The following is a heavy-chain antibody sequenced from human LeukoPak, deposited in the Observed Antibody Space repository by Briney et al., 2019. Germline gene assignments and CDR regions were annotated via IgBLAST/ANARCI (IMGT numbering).Heavy chain of an antibody. CDR3: AKDQVVTAIRPDAFDI. V-gene: IGHV3-30*18. D-gene: IGHD2-21*02. J-gene: IGHJ3*02. CDR1: GFTFSSYG. Sequence: GGSLRLSCAASGFTFSSYGMHWVRQAPGKGLEWVAVISYDGSSKYYADSVKGRFTFSRDNSRNTLYLQMNSLRAEDTAVYYCAKDQVVTAIRPDAFDIWGQGTMVTVSS. CDR2: ISYDGSSK.